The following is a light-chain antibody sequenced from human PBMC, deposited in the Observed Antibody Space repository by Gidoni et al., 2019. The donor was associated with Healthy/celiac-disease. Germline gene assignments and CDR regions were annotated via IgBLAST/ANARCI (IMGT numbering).Light chain of an antibody. CDR1: QSVLYSSNNKHY. CDR2: WAS. CDR3: QQYYSTPT. J-gene: IGKJ1*01. V-gene: IGKV4-1*01. Sequence: DIVMPQSPDSLAVSLGERATINCKSSQSVLYSSNNKHYLAWYQQKPGQPPKLLIYWASTRESGVPDRCSGSGSGTDFTLTISSLQAEDVAVYYCQQYYSTPTFGQGTKVEIK.